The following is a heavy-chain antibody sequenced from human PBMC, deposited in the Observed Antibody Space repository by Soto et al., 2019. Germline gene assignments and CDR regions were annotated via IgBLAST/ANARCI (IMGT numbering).Heavy chain of an antibody. D-gene: IGHD2-15*01. V-gene: IGHV1-18*01. Sequence: ASVKVSCKASGYTFTSYGISWVRQAPGQGLEWMGWISAYNGNTNYAQKLQGRVTMTTDTSTSTAYMELRSLRSDDTAVYYCARIIFGLCSGGSCHPENWFDPWGQGTLVTVSS. CDR2: ISAYNGNT. J-gene: IGHJ5*02. CDR1: GYTFTSYG. CDR3: ARIIFGLCSGGSCHPENWFDP.